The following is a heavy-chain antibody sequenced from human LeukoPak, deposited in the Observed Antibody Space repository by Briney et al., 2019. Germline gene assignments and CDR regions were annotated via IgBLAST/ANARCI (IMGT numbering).Heavy chain of an antibody. CDR2: IRYDGSNK. J-gene: IGHJ3*02. D-gene: IGHD1-26*01. CDR1: GFTFSSYG. V-gene: IGHV3-30*02. CDR3: AKEGPGIVGATGAFDI. Sequence: PGGSLRLSCAASGFTFSSYGMHWVRQAPGKGLEWVAFIRYDGSNKYYADSVKGRFTISRDNSKNTLYLQMNSLRAEDTAVYYCAKEGPGIVGATGAFDIWGQGTMVTVSS.